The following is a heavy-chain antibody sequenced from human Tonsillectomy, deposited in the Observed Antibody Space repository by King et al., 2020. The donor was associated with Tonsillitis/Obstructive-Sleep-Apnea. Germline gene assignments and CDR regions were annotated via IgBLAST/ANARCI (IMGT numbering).Heavy chain of an antibody. V-gene: IGHV3-30*04. CDR1: GFTFSTYA. CDR3: VRDFEDYSGMDV. CDR2: ISYDGSNK. Sequence: VQLVESGGGVVQPGRSLRLSCAASGFTFSTYAMHWVRQAAGKGLEWVAVISYDGSNKYYADSVKGRFTISRDKSKNTLYLQMNSLRAEDAAVYYCVRDFEDYSGMDVWGQGTTVTVSS. J-gene: IGHJ6*02. D-gene: IGHD2-15*01.